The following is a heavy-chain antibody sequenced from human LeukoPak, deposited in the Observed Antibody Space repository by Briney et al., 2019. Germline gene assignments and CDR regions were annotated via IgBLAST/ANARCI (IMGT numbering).Heavy chain of an antibody. Sequence: PGGSLRLSCAASGFTVSSNYMSWVRQAPGKGLEWVSVIYSGGSTYYADSVKGRFTISRDNSKNTLYLQMNSLRAEDAAVYYCARESYDSSGYYYFQDYWGQGTWSPSPQ. CDR2: IYSGGST. D-gene: IGHD3-22*01. V-gene: IGHV3-53*01. CDR3: ARESYDSSGYYYFQDY. CDR1: GFTVSSNY. J-gene: IGHJ4*02.